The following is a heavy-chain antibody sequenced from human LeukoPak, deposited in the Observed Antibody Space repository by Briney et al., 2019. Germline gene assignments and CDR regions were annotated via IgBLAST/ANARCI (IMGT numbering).Heavy chain of an antibody. Sequence: GASVKVSCKASGGTFSSYTISWVRQAPGQGLEWMGGIIPIFGTANYAQKFQGRVTITTDESTSTAYMELSSLRSEDTAVYYCARRSRDGYNKYFDYWGQGTLVTVSS. D-gene: IGHD5-24*01. CDR2: IIPIFGTA. J-gene: IGHJ4*02. CDR1: GGTFSSYT. V-gene: IGHV1-69*05. CDR3: ARRSRDGYNKYFDY.